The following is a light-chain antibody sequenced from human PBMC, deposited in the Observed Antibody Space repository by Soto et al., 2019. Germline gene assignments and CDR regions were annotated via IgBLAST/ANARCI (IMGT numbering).Light chain of an antibody. CDR1: SSNIGAGYD. CDR2: ANN. CDR3: QSYDSSLSGYG. Sequence: QSVLTQPPSVSGAPGQRVTISCTGTSSNIGAGYDVHWYQQLPGTAPKLFMYANNNRPSWVPDRFSGSKSGTSASLAITGLQAEDEADYYCQSYDSSLSGYGFGTGTKVTVL. V-gene: IGLV1-40*01. J-gene: IGLJ1*01.